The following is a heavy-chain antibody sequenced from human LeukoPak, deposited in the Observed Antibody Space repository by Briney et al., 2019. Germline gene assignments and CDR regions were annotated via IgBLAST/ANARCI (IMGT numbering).Heavy chain of an antibody. CDR1: GYSFFTYW. CDR3: ARRSYCYRTSCYGYWFDS. V-gene: IGHV5-51*01. Sequence: GESLKISGKGSGYSFFTYWVGWGGPLPRESLGWVAIIFPRNSATRYSPSFRGRVTILADKSINTAYLQWNSLKASDTAMYYCARRSYCYRTSCYGYWFDSWGQGTLVTVSS. D-gene: IGHD2-2*01. J-gene: IGHJ5*01. CDR2: IFPRNSAT.